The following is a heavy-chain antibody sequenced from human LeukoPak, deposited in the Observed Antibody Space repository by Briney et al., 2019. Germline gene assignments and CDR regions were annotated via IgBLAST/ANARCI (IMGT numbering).Heavy chain of an antibody. D-gene: IGHD3-10*01. Sequence: GGSLRLSCAASGFTFSSYAMSWVRQAPGKGLEWVSAISGSGGSTYYADSVKGRFTISRDNSKNTLYLQMNSLRAEDTAVYYCAKVVGYYYGSGSYLSWGQGTLVTVSS. J-gene: IGHJ4*02. CDR1: GFTFSSYA. CDR2: ISGSGGST. CDR3: AKVVGYYYGSGSYLS. V-gene: IGHV3-23*01.